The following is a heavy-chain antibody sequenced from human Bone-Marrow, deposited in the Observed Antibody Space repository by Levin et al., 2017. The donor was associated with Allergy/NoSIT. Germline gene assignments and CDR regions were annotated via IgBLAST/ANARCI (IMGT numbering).Heavy chain of an antibody. D-gene: IGHD2-8*01. Sequence: GGSLRLSCKASGYTFTGYYMHWVRQAPGQGLEWMGRIKPNSGATNYAQHFQGRVTMTRDTSINTAYMELSRLTYDDTAVYYCARNRYCTSSDCYSPTFDYWGQGTLVTVSS. CDR2: IKPNSGAT. V-gene: IGHV1-2*06. J-gene: IGHJ4*02. CDR3: ARNRYCTSSDCYSPTFDY. CDR1: GYTFTGYY.